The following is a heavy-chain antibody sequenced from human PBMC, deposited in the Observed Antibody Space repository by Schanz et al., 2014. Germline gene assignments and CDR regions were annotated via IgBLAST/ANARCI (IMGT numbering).Heavy chain of an antibody. Sequence: EVQLVESGGGLVQPGGSLRLSCAASTFTFSSYWMHWVRQAPGKGLVWVSRIDRDGSRTNYADSVKGRFTISRDNAKSTVDLQMKSMGVADMAVYYCARGGYSYGSGYYAMDVWGQGTAVTVSS. J-gene: IGHJ6*02. D-gene: IGHD5-18*01. CDR2: IDRDGSRT. V-gene: IGHV3-74*01. CDR1: TFTFSSYW. CDR3: ARGGYSYGSGYYAMDV.